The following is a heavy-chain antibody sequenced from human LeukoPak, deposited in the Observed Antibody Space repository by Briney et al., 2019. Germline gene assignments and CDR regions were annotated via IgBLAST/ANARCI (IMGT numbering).Heavy chain of an antibody. V-gene: IGHV4-39*01. CDR3: ARRVAVAGTRYFDY. J-gene: IGHJ4*02. CDR2: IYYSGST. CDR1: GGSIRSSSYN. Sequence: SSETLSLTCTVSGGSIRSSSYNWGRIRQPPGKGLEWIGSIYYSGSTYYNPSLKSRVTISVDTSKNQFSLKLSSVTAADTAVYYCARRVAVAGTRYFDYWGQGTLVTVSS. D-gene: IGHD6-19*01.